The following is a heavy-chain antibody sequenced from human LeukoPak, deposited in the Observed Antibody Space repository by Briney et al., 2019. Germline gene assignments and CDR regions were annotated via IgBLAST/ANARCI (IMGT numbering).Heavy chain of an antibody. D-gene: IGHD3-3*01. CDR2: INHSGST. CDR1: GGSFSGYY. V-gene: IGHV4-34*01. Sequence: SETLCLTCAVYGGSFSGYYWSWIRQPPGKGLEWIGEINHSGSTNYNPSLKSRVTISVDTSKNQFSLKLSSVTAANTAVYYCARFFWSGYYVDYCGQATLATVPS. J-gene: IGHJ4*02. CDR3: ARFFWSGYYVDY.